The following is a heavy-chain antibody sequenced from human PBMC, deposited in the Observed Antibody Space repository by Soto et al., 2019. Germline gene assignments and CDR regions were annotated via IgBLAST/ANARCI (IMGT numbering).Heavy chain of an antibody. Sequence: GGSLRLSCAASGFTFSSYWMHWVRQAPGKGLVWVSRINSDGSSTSYADSVKGRFTISRDSAKSTLYLQMNSLRGEDTAVYYCAVQTNCSGGSCYASGPVDYWGQGTLVTVSS. D-gene: IGHD2-15*01. CDR3: AVQTNCSGGSCYASGPVDY. CDR1: GFTFSSYW. V-gene: IGHV3-74*01. CDR2: INSDGSST. J-gene: IGHJ4*02.